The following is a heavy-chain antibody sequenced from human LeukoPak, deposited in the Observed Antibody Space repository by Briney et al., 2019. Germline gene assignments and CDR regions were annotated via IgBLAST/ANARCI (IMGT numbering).Heavy chain of an antibody. CDR3: ARAVYDYIWGSYRFDY. CDR1: GGSISSYY. J-gene: IGHJ4*02. V-gene: IGHV4-59*06. Sequence: SETLSLTCTVSGGSISSYYWSWIRQHPGKGLEWIGFIYYSGSTYYNPSLKSRVTSSVDTSKNQFSLKLSSVNAADTAVYYCARAVYDYIWGSYRFDYWGQGTLVTVSS. D-gene: IGHD3-16*02. CDR2: IYYSGST.